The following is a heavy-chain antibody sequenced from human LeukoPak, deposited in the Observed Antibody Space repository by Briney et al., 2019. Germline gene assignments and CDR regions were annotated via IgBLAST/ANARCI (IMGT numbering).Heavy chain of an antibody. D-gene: IGHD5-24*01. CDR3: ASDDENGYNSLDY. CDR1: GFTFSSYS. V-gene: IGHV3-30-3*01. Sequence: SGGSLRLSCAASGFTFSSYSMHWVRQAPGKGLECVAVISNDGGSKYYADSVKGRFTISRDNSKNTLYLQMNSLRADDTAVFYCASDDENGYNSLDYWGQGTLVTVSS. CDR2: ISNDGGSK. J-gene: IGHJ4*02.